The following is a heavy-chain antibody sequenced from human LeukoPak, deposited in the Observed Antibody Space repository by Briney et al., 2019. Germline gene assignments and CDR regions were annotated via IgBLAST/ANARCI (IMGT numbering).Heavy chain of an antibody. V-gene: IGHV1-69*13. D-gene: IGHD2-2*02. CDR3: ARAQPAAITFLYFQH. J-gene: IGHJ1*01. CDR2: IIPIFGTA. CDR1: GGTFSSYA. Sequence: ASVKVSCKASGGTFSSYAISWVRQAPGQGLEWMGGIIPIFGTANYAQKFQGRVTITADESTSSAYMELSSLRSEDTAVYYCARAQPAAITFLYFQHWGQGTLVTLSS.